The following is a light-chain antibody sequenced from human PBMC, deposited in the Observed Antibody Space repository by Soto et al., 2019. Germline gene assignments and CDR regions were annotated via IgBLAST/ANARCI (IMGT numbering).Light chain of an antibody. Sequence: EIVLTQSPATLSLSPGARGPLSCRASQSVSGSYLAWYQQKLGQAPRLLIYGASSRATGIPDRFSGSGSGTDFTLTISRLEPEDFAVYYCQQYGSSGTFGQGTKVDIK. CDR2: GAS. J-gene: IGKJ1*01. V-gene: IGKV3-20*01. CDR3: QQYGSSGT. CDR1: QSVSGSY.